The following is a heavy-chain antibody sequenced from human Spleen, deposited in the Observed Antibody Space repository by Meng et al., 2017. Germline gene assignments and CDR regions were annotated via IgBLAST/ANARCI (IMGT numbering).Heavy chain of an antibody. Sequence: QVPLQRWGAGLLKPSATLSLPCVVAGGSFSDYYWSWIRQPPGKGLEWIGEINHSGSTNYNPSLESRATISVDTSQNNLSLKLSSVTAADSAVYYCARGPTTMAHDFDYWGQGTLVTVSS. CDR2: INHSGST. J-gene: IGHJ4*02. CDR1: GGSFSDYY. D-gene: IGHD4-11*01. CDR3: ARGPTTMAHDFDY. V-gene: IGHV4-34*01.